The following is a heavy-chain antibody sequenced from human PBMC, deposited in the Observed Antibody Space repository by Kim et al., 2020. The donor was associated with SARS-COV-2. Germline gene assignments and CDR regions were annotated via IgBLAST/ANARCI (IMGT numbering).Heavy chain of an antibody. D-gene: IGHD2-8*01. V-gene: IGHV4-39*01. Sequence: SETLSLXCTVSGGSISSSSYYWGWIRXPPGXXXEWXXXIXXXGSTYXXXSLKSRXXISGXXSKXXXSLXXSSVXXADTXXYYXXRQSXXKWXXXYYXXVWGXXTT. CDR2: IXXXGST. CDR1: GGSISSSSYY. CDR3: XRQSXXKWXXXYYXXV. J-gene: IGHJ6*03.